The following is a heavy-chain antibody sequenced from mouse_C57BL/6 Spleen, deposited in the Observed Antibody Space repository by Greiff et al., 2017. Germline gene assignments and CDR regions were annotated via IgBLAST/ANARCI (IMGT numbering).Heavy chain of an antibody. J-gene: IGHJ3*01. D-gene: IGHD2-2*01. CDR1: GYTFTDYE. V-gene: IGHV1-15*01. Sequence: VKLMESGAELVRPGASVTLSCKASGYTFTDYEMHWVKQTPVHGLEWIGAIDPETGGTAYNQKFKGKAILTADKSSSTAYMELRSLTSEDSAVYYGTRGDGYDGSFADWGQVALVTVSA. CDR3: TRGDGYDGSFAD. CDR2: IDPETGGT.